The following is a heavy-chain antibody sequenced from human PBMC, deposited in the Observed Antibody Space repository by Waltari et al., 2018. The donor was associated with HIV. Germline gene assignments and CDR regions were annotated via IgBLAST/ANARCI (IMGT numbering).Heavy chain of an antibody. Sequence: QVVLQESGPGLVKPSKTLSLSCSLSGNTFNRDYFWGWLRQPPGSGLEWLGNIFPTGESTYNPSLKSRVSISFDTSNDQFSLQLQSVTAADTAIYFCARVVTLTRVTYSSRFFDTWGQGILVSVSS. CDR2: IFPTGES. V-gene: IGHV4-38-2*02. D-gene: IGHD4-17*01. CDR1: GNTFNRDYF. J-gene: IGHJ4*02. CDR3: ARVVTLTRVTYSSRFFDT.